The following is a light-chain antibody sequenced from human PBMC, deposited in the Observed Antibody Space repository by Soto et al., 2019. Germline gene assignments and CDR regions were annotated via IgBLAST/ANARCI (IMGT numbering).Light chain of an antibody. Sequence: QPVLTQPPSVSGAPGQRVTVSCTGTSSNIGAGYDVHWYQQFPGTAPKLLIYGSANRPSGVPDRFSGSKSGTSASLAITGLQADDEADYYCQSYDSSLSGGVVFGGGTKLTVL. V-gene: IGLV1-40*01. CDR3: QSYDSSLSGGVV. CDR2: GSA. J-gene: IGLJ2*01. CDR1: SSNIGAGYD.